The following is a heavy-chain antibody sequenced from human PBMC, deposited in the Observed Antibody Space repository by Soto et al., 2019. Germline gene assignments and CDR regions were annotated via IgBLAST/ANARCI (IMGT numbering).Heavy chain of an antibody. CDR2: IYDSGTT. Sequence: QVQLQESGPGLVKPSETLSLTCSVAGGSMGSYYWGWIRQSPGNGLEWIAYIYDSGTTIYNPSLKSRATISVDTSKNQFTLNLTSVTAADTAVYYCARGAMFGFDPWGQGTLVSVSS. CDR1: GGSMGSYY. V-gene: IGHV4-59*01. D-gene: IGHD3-10*02. CDR3: ARGAMFGFDP. J-gene: IGHJ5*02.